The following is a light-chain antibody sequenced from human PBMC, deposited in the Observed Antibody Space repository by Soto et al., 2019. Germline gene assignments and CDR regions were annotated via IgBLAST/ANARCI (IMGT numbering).Light chain of an antibody. CDR3: QQFAKSST. CDR2: DAT. V-gene: IGKV1-5*01. Sequence: QMTQSPSTLSASVGDRVTITCRASHNIERWIAWYQQKPGRAPSLLIFDATTLHSGVPSRFSGGGSGTEFTLTSNGLQPDDFATYYCQQFAKSSTFGQGTTVEIK. J-gene: IGKJ1*01. CDR1: HNIERW.